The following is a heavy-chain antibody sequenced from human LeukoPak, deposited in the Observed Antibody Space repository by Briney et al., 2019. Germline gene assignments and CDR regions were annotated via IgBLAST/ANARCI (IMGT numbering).Heavy chain of an antibody. Sequence: PGGSLRLSCAASGFTFSSYWMSWVRQAPGKGLEWLANIKQDGSEKYYVDSVKGRFTISRDNAKNSLYLQMNSLRAEDTAVYYCARSYGSGSRSGYFDYWGQGTLVTVSS. D-gene: IGHD3-10*01. CDR1: GFTFSSYW. V-gene: IGHV3-7*01. CDR2: IKQDGSEK. CDR3: ARSYGSGSRSGYFDY. J-gene: IGHJ4*02.